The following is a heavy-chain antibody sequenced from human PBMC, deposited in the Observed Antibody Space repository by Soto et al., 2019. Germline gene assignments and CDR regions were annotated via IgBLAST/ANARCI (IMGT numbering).Heavy chain of an antibody. D-gene: IGHD2-2*01. J-gene: IGHJ6*02. CDR2: INAGNGNT. V-gene: IGHV1-3*01. CDR3: ARDLFPDIVVVPAAIPSGPDYYYYGMDV. Sequence: ASVKVSCKASGYTFTSYAMHWVRQAPGQRLEWMGWINAGNGNTKYSQKFQGRVTITRDTSASTAYMELSSLRSEDTAVYYCARDLFPDIVVVPAAIPSGPDYYYYGMDVWGQGTTVTVSS. CDR1: GYTFTSYA.